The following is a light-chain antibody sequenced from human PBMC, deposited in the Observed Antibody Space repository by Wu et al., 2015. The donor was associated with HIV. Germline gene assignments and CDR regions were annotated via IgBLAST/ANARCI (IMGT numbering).Light chain of an antibody. V-gene: IGKV3-20*01. Sequence: EIVLTQSPGTLSLSPGERATLSCRASQSVSSSYLAWYQQKPGQAPRLLIYGASSRATGIPDRFSGSGSGTDFTLIVNNLRPEDSATYYCQQSDSSPLTFGGGTKVEIK. CDR1: QSVSSSY. CDR3: QQSDSSPLT. J-gene: IGKJ4*01. CDR2: GAS.